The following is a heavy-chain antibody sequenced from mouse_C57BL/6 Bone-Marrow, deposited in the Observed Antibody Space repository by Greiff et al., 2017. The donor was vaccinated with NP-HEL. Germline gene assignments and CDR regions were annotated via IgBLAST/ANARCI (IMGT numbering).Heavy chain of an antibody. Sequence: EVKLEESGGGLVQPGGSMKLSCVASGFTFSNYWMNWVRQSPEKGLEWVAQIRLKSDNYATHYAESVKGRFTISRDDSKSSVYLQMNNLSAEDTGIYYCTGCWALYYFDYWGQGTTLTVSS. D-gene: IGHD4-1*01. CDR1: GFTFSNYW. CDR3: TGCWALYYFDY. V-gene: IGHV6-3*01. J-gene: IGHJ2*01. CDR2: IRLKSDNYAT.